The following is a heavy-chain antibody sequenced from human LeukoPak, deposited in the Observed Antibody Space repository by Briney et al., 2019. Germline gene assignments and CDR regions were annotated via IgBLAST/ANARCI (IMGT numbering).Heavy chain of an antibody. D-gene: IGHD3-10*01. Sequence: SETLPLTCVVSSYSISSGYYWGWIRQPPGKGLEWIGSIYHSVSTYYNPSLKSRVTISVDTSKNQFSLKLSSVTAADTAMYYCAVTSLLWFGEFPDLPIYFDYWGQGTLVTVSS. J-gene: IGHJ4*02. CDR2: IYHSVST. V-gene: IGHV4-38-2*01. CDR1: SYSISSGYY. CDR3: AVTSLLWFGEFPDLPIYFDY.